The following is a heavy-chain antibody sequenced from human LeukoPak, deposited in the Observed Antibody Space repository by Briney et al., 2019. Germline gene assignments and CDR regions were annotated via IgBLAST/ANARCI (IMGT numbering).Heavy chain of an antibody. CDR3: ARGGRDYYGSGSYYHDY. V-gene: IGHV1-3*01. D-gene: IGHD3-10*01. J-gene: IGHJ4*02. CDR2: INASNGNT. Sequence: ASVTVSCKASGYTFTSYAMHWVRQAPGQRLEWMGWINASNGNTRYSQKFQGRVTITRDTSTSTAYMELSSLRSEDTAVYYCARGGRDYYGSGSYYHDYWGQGTLVTVSS. CDR1: GYTFTSYA.